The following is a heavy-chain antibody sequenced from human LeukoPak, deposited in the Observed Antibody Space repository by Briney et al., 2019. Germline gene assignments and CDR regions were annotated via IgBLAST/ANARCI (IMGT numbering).Heavy chain of an antibody. CDR3: ARGAGWYMNHYYYGMDV. Sequence: SETLSLTCTVSGGSISSYYWSWIRQPPGKGLEWIGYIYYSGSTNYNPSLKSRVTISVDTSKNQFSLKLSSVTAADTAVYYCARGAGWYMNHYYYGMDVWGQGTTVTVSS. V-gene: IGHV4-59*01. D-gene: IGHD6-19*01. CDR2: IYYSGST. J-gene: IGHJ6*02. CDR1: GGSISSYY.